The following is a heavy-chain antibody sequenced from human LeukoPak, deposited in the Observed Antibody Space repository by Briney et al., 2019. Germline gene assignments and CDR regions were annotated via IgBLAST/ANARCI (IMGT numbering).Heavy chain of an antibody. CDR2: INPNSGGT. CDR1: GYTFTGYY. D-gene: IGHD3-22*01. CDR3: ARAGVWDYSDSSGYHNAAFDI. V-gene: IGHV1-2*02. Sequence: ASVKVSCKASGYTFTGYYMHWVRQAPGQGLEWMGWINPNSGGTNYAQKFQGRVTVTRDTSISTAYMDLSRLRSDDTAVYYCARAGVWDYSDSSGYHNAAFDIWGQGTMVTVSS. J-gene: IGHJ3*02.